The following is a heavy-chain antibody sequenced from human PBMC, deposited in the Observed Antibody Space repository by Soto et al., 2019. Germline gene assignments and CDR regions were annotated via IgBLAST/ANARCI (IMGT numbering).Heavy chain of an antibody. CDR2: IYYSGST. D-gene: IGHD6-13*01. J-gene: IGHJ5*02. CDR1: GGSISSGGYY. V-gene: IGHV4-31*03. CDR3: AREGHIAAANWFDP. Sequence: PSETLSLTCTVSGGSISSGGYYWSWIRQHPGKGLEWIGYIYYSGSTYYNPSLKSRVTISVDTSKNQFSLKLSSVTAADTAVYYCAREGHIAAANWFDPWGPGTLVTVSS.